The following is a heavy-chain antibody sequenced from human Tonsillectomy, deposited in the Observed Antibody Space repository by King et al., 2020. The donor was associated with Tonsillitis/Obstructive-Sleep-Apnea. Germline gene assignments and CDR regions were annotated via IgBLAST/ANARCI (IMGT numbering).Heavy chain of an antibody. D-gene: IGHD2-2*01. CDR1: GGSPSDYS. Sequence: VQLQQWGAGLLKPSETLALTCGVFGGSPSDYSWTWIRQPPGKGLEWIGEIDHGGITNYNPSFKSRVIISIDTSKSQFSLKLTSVTAADTGVYYCARAPRSSTKIYNYYYKDVWGKGTTVTVSS. CDR2: IDHGGIT. CDR3: ARAPRSSTKIYNYYYKDV. J-gene: IGHJ6*03. V-gene: IGHV4-34*01.